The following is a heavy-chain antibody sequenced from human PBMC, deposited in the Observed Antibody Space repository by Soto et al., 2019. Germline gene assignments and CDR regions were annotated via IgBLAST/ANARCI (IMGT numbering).Heavy chain of an antibody. D-gene: IGHD2-15*01. Sequence: QVQLQESGPGLVKPSQTLSLTCTVSGGSISSGGYYWSWIRQHPGKGLEWIGYIYYSGSTYYNPSPKRRVTVSVDTSKNQLSLKLSSVTAADTAVYYCARVIRGPFSFDYWGQGTLVTVSS. J-gene: IGHJ4*02. V-gene: IGHV4-31*03. CDR2: IYYSGST. CDR3: ARVIRGPFSFDY. CDR1: GGSISSGGYY.